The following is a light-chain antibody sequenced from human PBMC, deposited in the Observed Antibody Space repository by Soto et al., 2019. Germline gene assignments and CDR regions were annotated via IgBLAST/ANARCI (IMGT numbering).Light chain of an antibody. CDR3: QTWGTGVV. V-gene: IGLV4-69*01. CDR2: VNSDGSH. Sequence: QTVVTQSPSASASLGALVKLTCTLNRGHSTYAIAWHQQQPEKGPRYLMKVNSDGSHDKGDGIPDRFSGSSSGAERYLTISSLQSEDEADYYCQTWGTGVVFGGGTKLTVL. J-gene: IGLJ2*01. CDR1: RGHSTYA.